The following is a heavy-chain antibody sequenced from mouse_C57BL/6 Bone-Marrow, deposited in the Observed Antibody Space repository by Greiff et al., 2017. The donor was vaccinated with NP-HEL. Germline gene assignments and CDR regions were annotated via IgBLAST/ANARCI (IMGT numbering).Heavy chain of an antibody. D-gene: IGHD1-1*01. V-gene: IGHV1-82*01. Sequence: QVQLKQSGPELVKPGASVKISCKASGYAFSSSWMNWVKQRPGKGLEWIGRIYPGDGDTNYNGKFKGKATLTADKSSSTAYMQLSSLTSEDSAVYVCAREGFWGSTWFAYWGQGTLVTVSA. J-gene: IGHJ3*01. CDR1: GYAFSSSW. CDR2: IYPGDGDT. CDR3: AREGFWGSTWFAY.